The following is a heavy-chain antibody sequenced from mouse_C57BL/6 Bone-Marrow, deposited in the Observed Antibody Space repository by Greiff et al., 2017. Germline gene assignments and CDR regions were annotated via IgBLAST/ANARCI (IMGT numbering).Heavy chain of an antibody. V-gene: IGHV8-12*01. CDR1: GFSLSTSGMG. Sequence: QVTLKVSGPGILQSSQTLSLTCSFSGFSLSTSGMGVSWIRQPSGKGLEWLAHFYWDDDKRYNPSLKSRLTISKDTSRNQVFLKVTSVDTADTATYSGARRRYYYGNAMDYWGQGTSVTVSS. CDR2: FYWDDDK. J-gene: IGHJ4*01. CDR3: ARRRYYYGNAMDY. D-gene: IGHD1-1*01.